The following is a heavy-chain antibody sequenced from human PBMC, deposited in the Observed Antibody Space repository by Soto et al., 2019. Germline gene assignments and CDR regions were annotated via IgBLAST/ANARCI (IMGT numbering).Heavy chain of an antibody. CDR1: GFTFSSYS. D-gene: IGHD2-2*01. CDR2: ISSSSSYI. J-gene: IGHJ5*02. V-gene: IGHV3-21*01. CDR3: ARDLREDIVVVPAAHSFDP. Sequence: GGSQILSCAGSGFTFSSYSMNWVRQAPGKGLDWVSSISSSSSYIYYADSVKGRFTISRDNAKNSLYLQMNSLRAEDTAVYYCARDLREDIVVVPAAHSFDPWGQGTLVTVAS.